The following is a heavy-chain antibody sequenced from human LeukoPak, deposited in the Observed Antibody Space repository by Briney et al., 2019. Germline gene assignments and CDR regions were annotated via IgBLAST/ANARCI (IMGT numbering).Heavy chain of an antibody. Sequence: ASVKVSCKASGYIFTTYGITWVRQAPGQGLEWMGWISAYNGNTNYAQKLQGRVTMTTDTSTSTAYMELRSLRSDDTAVYYCARATRVPYNTDALDIWGQGTMVTVSS. CDR2: ISAYNGNT. CDR1: GYIFTTYG. V-gene: IGHV1-18*01. D-gene: IGHD1-14*01. J-gene: IGHJ3*02. CDR3: ARATRVPYNTDALDI.